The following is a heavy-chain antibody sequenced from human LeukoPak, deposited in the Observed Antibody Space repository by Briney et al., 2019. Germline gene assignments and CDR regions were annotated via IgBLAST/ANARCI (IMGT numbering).Heavy chain of an antibody. V-gene: IGHV3-64*01. D-gene: IGHD4-17*01. Sequence: HEATSKGAENSTPMISNGGSTYYAHSVKGRFTISRDNSMNKLYLQMGSRIAEDVALYYCARGSDYGDYSQSTLDIWGQRTMVTVPS. CDR3: ARGSDYGDYSQSTLDI. CDR2: MISNGGST. J-gene: IGHJ3*02.